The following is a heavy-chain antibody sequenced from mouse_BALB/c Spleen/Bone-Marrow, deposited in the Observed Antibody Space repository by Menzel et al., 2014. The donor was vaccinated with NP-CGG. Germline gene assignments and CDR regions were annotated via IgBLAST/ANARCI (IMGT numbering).Heavy chain of an antibody. CDR3: ARGLRHQAWFAY. CDR1: GYTFTDYA. D-gene: IGHD1-2*01. J-gene: IGHJ3*01. V-gene: IGHV1-67*01. Sequence: VNVVESGPELVRPGVSVKISCKGSGYTFTDYAMHWVKQSHAKSLEWIGVISTYSGNTNYNQKFKGKATMTVDKSSSTAYMELARLTSEDSAIYYCARGLRHQAWFAYWGQGTLATVSA. CDR2: ISTYSGNT.